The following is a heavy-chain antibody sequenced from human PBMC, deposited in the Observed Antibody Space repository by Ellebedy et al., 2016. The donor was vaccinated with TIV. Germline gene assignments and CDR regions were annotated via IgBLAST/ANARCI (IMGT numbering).Heavy chain of an antibody. Sequence: GESLKISCIASGFTFTTHGMHWVRQAPGKGLEWVAFKRFDGRNEYNGDSVKGRFIISRDLSKNTLYLQMNRMTSDDTGIYYCTRETNPPPGALAGTGFDCWGQGTLVIVSS. V-gene: IGHV3-30*02. CDR1: GFTFTTHG. D-gene: IGHD6-19*01. CDR3: TRETNPPPGALAGTGFDC. CDR2: KRFDGRNE. J-gene: IGHJ4*02.